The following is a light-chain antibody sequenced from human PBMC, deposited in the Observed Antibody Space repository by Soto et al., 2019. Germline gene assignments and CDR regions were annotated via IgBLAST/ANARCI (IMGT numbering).Light chain of an antibody. Sequence: DIQMTQSPSSLSASLGDRVTITCRASQSISSYLNWYQQKPGKAPNLLIYAASSLQSGVPSRFSGRGSGTDFHLTISSLQPEDFATYYCQQSYSTPYTFGQGTKLEIK. J-gene: IGKJ2*01. V-gene: IGKV1-39*01. CDR1: QSISSY. CDR2: AAS. CDR3: QQSYSTPYT.